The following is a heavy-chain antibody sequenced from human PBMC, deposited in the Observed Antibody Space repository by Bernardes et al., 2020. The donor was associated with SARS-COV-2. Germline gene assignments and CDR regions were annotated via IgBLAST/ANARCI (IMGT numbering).Heavy chain of an antibody. Sequence: SETLSLTCTVSGGSISSYYWSWIRQPPGKGLEWIGYIYYSGSTNYNPSLKSRVTISVDTSKNQFSLKLSSVTAADTAVYYCARRGPSGSYALWYFDLWGRGTLVTVSS. D-gene: IGHD1-26*01. J-gene: IGHJ2*01. CDR1: GGSISSYY. CDR3: ARRGPSGSYALWYFDL. V-gene: IGHV4-59*08. CDR2: IYYSGST.